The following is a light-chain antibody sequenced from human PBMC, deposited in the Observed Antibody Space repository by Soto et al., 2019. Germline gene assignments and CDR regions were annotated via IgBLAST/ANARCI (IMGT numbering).Light chain of an antibody. V-gene: IGLV2-8*01. CDR1: SSDVGGYNY. CDR3: SSYTSNDTLEV. Sequence: QSVLTQPPSASGSPGQSVAISCTGTSSDVGGYNYVSWYQQHPGKAPKLMIYEVNKRPSGVPDRFSGSKSGNTASLTVSGLQAEDEADYYCSSYTSNDTLEVFGAGTKVTVL. CDR2: EVN. J-gene: IGLJ1*01.